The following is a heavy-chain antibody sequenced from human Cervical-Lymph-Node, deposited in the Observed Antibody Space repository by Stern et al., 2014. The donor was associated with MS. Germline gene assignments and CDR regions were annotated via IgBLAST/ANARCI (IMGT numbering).Heavy chain of an antibody. CDR3: AREGYCGGDCYSSFDY. CDR1: GYTFTSYY. V-gene: IGHV1-46*03. Sequence: MQLVESGAEVKKPGASVKGSCKASGYTFTSYYMHWVRQAPGQGLEWMGIINPSGGSTSYAQKFQGRVTMTRDTSTSTVYMELSSLRSEDTAVYYCAREGYCGGDCYSSFDYWGQGTLVTVSS. CDR2: INPSGGST. D-gene: IGHD2-21*02. J-gene: IGHJ4*02.